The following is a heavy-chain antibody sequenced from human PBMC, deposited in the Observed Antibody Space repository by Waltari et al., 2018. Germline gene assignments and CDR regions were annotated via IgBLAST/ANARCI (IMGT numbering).Heavy chain of an antibody. CDR1: GRSISSHY. CDR3: ARDGGEYYDFWSGYWFDA. J-gene: IGHJ5*02. D-gene: IGHD3-3*01. CDR2: IYYGGST. V-gene: IGHV4-59*11. Sequence: QVQLQESGPGLVKPSETLSLTCTVPGRSISSHYLSLIRQPPGNGLETLEYIYYGGSTNYNPSRKSRVTISVDTSKKQFSLKLSSVTAADTAVYYCARDGGEYYDFWSGYWFDAWGQGTLVTVSS.